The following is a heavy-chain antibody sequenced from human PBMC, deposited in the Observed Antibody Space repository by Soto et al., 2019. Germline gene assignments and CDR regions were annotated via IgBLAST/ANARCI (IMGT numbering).Heavy chain of an antibody. CDR2: IKQEGSEK. J-gene: IGHJ4*02. CDR3: ASKPAAYSGYGPFDY. D-gene: IGHD5-12*01. V-gene: IGHV3-7*03. CDR1: GFTFSSYW. Sequence: EVQLVESGGGLVQPGGSLRLSCAASGFTFSSYWMSWVRQAPGKGLEWVANIKQEGSEKYYVDSVKGRFTISRDNAKNSLYLQMNSLRAEDTAVYYCASKPAAYSGYGPFDYWGQGTLVTVSS.